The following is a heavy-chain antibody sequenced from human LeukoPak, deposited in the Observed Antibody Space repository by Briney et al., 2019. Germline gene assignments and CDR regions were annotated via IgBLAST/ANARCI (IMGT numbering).Heavy chain of an antibody. CDR1: GGSLSGYY. CDR3: ARDTPAAIDYYYYGMDV. D-gene: IGHD2-2*01. CDR2: INHSGST. J-gene: IGHJ6*02. V-gene: IGHV4-34*01. Sequence: SGTLSLTYAVYGGSLSGYYWSWIRQPPGKGLEWIGEINHSGSTNYNPSLKSRVTISVDTSKNQFSLKLRSVTAADTAVYYCARDTPAAIDYYYYGMDVWGQGTTVTVSS.